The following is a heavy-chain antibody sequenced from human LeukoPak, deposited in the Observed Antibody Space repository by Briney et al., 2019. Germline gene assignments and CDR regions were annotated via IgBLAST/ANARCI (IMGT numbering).Heavy chain of an antibody. Sequence: SETLPLTCAVYGGSFSGYYWSWIRQPPGKGLERIGEINHSGSTNYNPSLKSRVTISVDTSKNQFSLKLSSVTAADTAVYYCARGTVTTFGYYYGMDVWGQGTTVTVSS. J-gene: IGHJ6*02. CDR1: GGSFSGYY. CDR2: INHSGST. D-gene: IGHD4-17*01. CDR3: ARGTVTTFGYYYGMDV. V-gene: IGHV4-34*01.